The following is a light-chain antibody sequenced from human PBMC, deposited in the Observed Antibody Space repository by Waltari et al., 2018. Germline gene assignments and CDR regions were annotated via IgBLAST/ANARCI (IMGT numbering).Light chain of an antibody. V-gene: IGKV3-20*01. CDR1: QSVSRT. CDR3: QHYVRLPAT. J-gene: IGKJ1*01. Sequence: SCRASQSVSRTLAWYQQKPGQAPRLLIDGASIRATGIPDRFSGSGSGTDFSLTISRLEPEDFAVYYCQHYVRLPATFGQGTKVEIK. CDR2: GAS.